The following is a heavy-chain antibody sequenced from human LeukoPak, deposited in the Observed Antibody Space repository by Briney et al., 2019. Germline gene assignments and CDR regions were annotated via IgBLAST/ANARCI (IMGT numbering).Heavy chain of an antibody. D-gene: IGHD3-22*01. CDR1: GFTFGNSW. J-gene: IGHJ4*01. Sequence: GGSLRLSCAASGFTFGNSWVHWVRQAPGEGLEWVSIIYSGGTTYYTDSVKGRFTISRDNSKNTLYLQMNSLRAEDTAVYYCARGGFYDSSGYYNAIDYWGQEPWSPSPQ. CDR3: ARGGFYDSSGYYNAIDY. V-gene: IGHV3-66*01. CDR2: IYSGGTT.